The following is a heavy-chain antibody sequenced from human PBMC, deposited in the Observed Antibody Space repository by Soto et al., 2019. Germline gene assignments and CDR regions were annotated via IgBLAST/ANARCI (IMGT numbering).Heavy chain of an antibody. CDR3: ARGYYYGSRSPTPGGMDV. CDR2: ISTYTGNT. V-gene: IGHV1-18*01. D-gene: IGHD3-10*01. CDR1: GYTFTNYD. J-gene: IGHJ6*02. Sequence: QVHLVQSGAEVKKPGASVKVSCKASGYTFTNYDINWVRQAPGQGLEWMGWISTYTGNTNYAQKLQGRVIMTTDTYTRTAYMEMRRVRSDDTAVYYCARGYYYGSRSPTPGGMDVWGQGTTVTVSS.